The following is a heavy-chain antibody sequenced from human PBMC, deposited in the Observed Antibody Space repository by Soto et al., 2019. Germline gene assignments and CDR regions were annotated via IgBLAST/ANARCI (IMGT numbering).Heavy chain of an antibody. CDR1: GFTFSTYW. CDR2: IDNDGTNE. CDR3: AKDTFYHDSSGYYIFEF. Sequence: GGSLRLSCVASGFTFSTYWMHWVRQPPGEGLVWVAHIDNDGTNENPADSVKGRFTISRDNSEDTLYLQMNSLIVEDTAVYFCAKDTFYHDSSGYYIFEFWGQGALVTVAS. J-gene: IGHJ4*02. D-gene: IGHD3-22*01. V-gene: IGHV3-74*01.